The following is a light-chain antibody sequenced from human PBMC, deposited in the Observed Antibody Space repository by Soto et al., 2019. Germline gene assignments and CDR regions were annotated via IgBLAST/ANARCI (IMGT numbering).Light chain of an antibody. V-gene: IGKV1-39*01. CDR2: AAS. Sequence: DIQMTQSPSSLSASVGDSVTITCRASQSISSSLNWYQQKPGKAPKLLIYAASSLQSGVPSRFSGSGSGTDFTLTISSLQPEEFATFYCQHSYSTPYTFGQGTKLEIK. CDR1: QSISSS. J-gene: IGKJ2*01. CDR3: QHSYSTPYT.